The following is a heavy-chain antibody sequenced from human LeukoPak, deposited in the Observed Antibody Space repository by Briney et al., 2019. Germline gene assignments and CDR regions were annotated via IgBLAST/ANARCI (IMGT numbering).Heavy chain of an antibody. CDR2: IYYSGST. Sequence: SQTLSLTCTVSGGPISSGDYYWSWIRQPPGKGLEWIGYIYYSGSTYYNPSLKSRVTISVDTSKNQFSLKLSSVTAADTAVYYCARGCNCSGGSCTGWFDPWGQGTLVTVSS. V-gene: IGHV4-30-4*01. CDR3: ARGCNCSGGSCTGWFDP. J-gene: IGHJ5*02. CDR1: GGPISSGDYY. D-gene: IGHD2-15*01.